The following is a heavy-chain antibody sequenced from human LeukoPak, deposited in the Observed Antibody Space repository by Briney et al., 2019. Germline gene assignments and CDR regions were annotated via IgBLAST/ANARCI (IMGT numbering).Heavy chain of an antibody. V-gene: IGHV6-1*01. CDR1: RDSVSSNSAA. CDR3: ARDDSSGYYYFDY. J-gene: IGHJ4*02. D-gene: IGHD3-22*01. Sequence: SQTLSLTCAISRDSVSSNSAAWNWIRQSPSRGLEWLGRTYYRSEWYNDYAVSVKSRITINPDTSKNQFSLHLNSVTPEDTAAYYCARDDSSGYYYFDYWGQGTLVTVSS. CDR2: TYYRSEWYN.